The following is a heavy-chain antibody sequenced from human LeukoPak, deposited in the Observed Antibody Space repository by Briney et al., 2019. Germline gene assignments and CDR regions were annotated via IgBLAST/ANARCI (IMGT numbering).Heavy chain of an antibody. CDR3: ARDDYYDSSGYQGDY. CDR1: GFTFDDYG. CDR2: INWNGGST. V-gene: IGHV3-20*04. D-gene: IGHD3-22*01. J-gene: IGHJ4*02. Sequence: GGSLRLSCAASGFTFDDYGMSWVRQAPGKGLEWVSGINWNGGSTGYADSVKGRFTISRDNAKNSLYLQMNSLRAEDTALYYCARDDYYDSSGYQGDYWGQGTLVTVSS.